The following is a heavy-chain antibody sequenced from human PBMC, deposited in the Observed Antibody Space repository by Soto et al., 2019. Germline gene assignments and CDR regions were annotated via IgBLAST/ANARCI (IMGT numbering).Heavy chain of an antibody. V-gene: IGHV4-30-4*01. CDR3: ARAPIMVRGVIDWFDP. J-gene: IGHJ5*02. CDR1: GGSISSGDYY. CDR2: IYYSGST. Sequence: SETLSLTCTVSGGSISSGDYYWSWIRQPPWKGLEWIGYIYYSGSTYYNPSLKSRVTISVDTSKNQFSLKLSSVTAADTAVYYCARAPIMVRGVIDWFDPWGQGXLVTVYS. D-gene: IGHD3-10*01.